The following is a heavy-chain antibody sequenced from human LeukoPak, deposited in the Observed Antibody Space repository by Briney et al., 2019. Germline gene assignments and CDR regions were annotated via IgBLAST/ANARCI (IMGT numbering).Heavy chain of an antibody. CDR1: GFTFSSYR. D-gene: IGHD1-1*01. Sequence: GGSLRLSCAASGFTFSSYRMHWVRQAPGKGLEWVSSISSSSSYIYYADSVKGRFAISRDNTKNSLYLQMNSLRADDTAIYYCARGRHNPLYYFDCWGQGTLVTVSS. J-gene: IGHJ4*02. CDR3: ARGRHNPLYYFDC. CDR2: ISSSSSYI. V-gene: IGHV3-21*01.